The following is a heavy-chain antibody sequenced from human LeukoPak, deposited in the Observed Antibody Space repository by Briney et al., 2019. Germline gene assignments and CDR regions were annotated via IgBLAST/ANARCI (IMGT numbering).Heavy chain of an antibody. CDR3: ARDAVSIARIAARPIPNWFDP. CDR1: GFTVSSNY. J-gene: IGHJ5*02. V-gene: IGHV3-53*01. D-gene: IGHD6-6*01. Sequence: PGGSLRLSCAASGFTVSSNYMNWVRQAPGKGLEWVSVIYSGGSTYYADSVKGRFTISRDNSKNTLYLQMNSLRAEDTAVYYCARDAVSIARIAARPIPNWFDPWGQGTLVTVSS. CDR2: IYSGGST.